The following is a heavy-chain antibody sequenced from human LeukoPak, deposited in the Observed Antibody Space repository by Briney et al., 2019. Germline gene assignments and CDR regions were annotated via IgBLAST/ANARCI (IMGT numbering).Heavy chain of an antibody. Sequence: SETLSLTCAVYGGSFSGYYWSWIRQPPGKGLEWIGEINHSGSTNYNPSLKSRVTISVDTSKNQFSLKLSSVTAADTAVYYCARGLVLRDIVVVPAAMPAKNIAAAGNDYWGQGTLATVSS. CDR1: GGSFSGYY. V-gene: IGHV4-34*01. CDR2: INHSGST. D-gene: IGHD2-2*01. CDR3: ARGLVLRDIVVVPAAMPAKNIAAAGNDY. J-gene: IGHJ4*02.